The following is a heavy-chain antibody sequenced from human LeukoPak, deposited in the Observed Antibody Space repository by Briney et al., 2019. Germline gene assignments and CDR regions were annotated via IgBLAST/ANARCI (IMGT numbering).Heavy chain of an antibody. CDR1: GGSFSGYY. V-gene: IGHV4-34*01. Sequence: SETLSLTCAVYGGSFSGYYWSWIRQPPGKGLEWIGEINHSGSTNYNPSLKSRVTISVDTSKNQFSLKLSPVTAADTAVYYCASSGDYDFWSGYYSIDYWGQGTLVTVSS. J-gene: IGHJ4*02. D-gene: IGHD3-3*01. CDR2: INHSGST. CDR3: ASSGDYDFWSGYYSIDY.